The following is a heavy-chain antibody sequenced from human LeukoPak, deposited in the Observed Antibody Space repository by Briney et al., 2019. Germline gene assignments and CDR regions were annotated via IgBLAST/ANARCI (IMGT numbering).Heavy chain of an antibody. Sequence: GGSLRLSCAASGFTFSSYSTNWVRQAPGKGLEWVSSISSSSSYIYYADSVKGRFTISRDNAKNSLYLQMNSLRAEDTAVYYCARDPTYDSSGYYFGYFDYWGQGTLVTVSS. J-gene: IGHJ4*02. CDR2: ISSSSSYI. V-gene: IGHV3-21*01. CDR3: ARDPTYDSSGYYFGYFDY. D-gene: IGHD3-22*01. CDR1: GFTFSSYS.